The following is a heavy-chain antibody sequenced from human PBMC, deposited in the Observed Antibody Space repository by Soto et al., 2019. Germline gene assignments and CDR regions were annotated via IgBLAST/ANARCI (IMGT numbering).Heavy chain of an antibody. V-gene: IGHV1-69*12. J-gene: IGHJ5*02. CDR3: ARGTSGGMTTRFDP. CDR2: IIPIFGTA. CDR1: GGTFSSYA. Sequence: QVQLVQSGAEVKKPGSSVKVSCKASGGTFSSYAISWVRQAPGQGLEWMGGIIPIFGTANYAQKFQGRVTITADESTSTADMELSSRRSEDTAVYYCARGTSGGMTTRFDPWGQGTLVTVSS. D-gene: IGHD4-4*01.